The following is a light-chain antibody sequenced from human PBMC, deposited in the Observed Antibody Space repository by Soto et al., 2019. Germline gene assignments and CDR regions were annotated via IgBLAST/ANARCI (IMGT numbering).Light chain of an antibody. CDR1: NSDVGGYNY. J-gene: IGLJ2*01. V-gene: IGLV2-11*01. Sequence: QSVLTQPRSVSGSPGQSVTISCTGTNSDVGGYNYVSWYQQHPGKAPKLMIYDVSKRPSGVPDRFSGSKSGNTASLTISGLQVEDEADYYCCSYAGSYTLVFGGGTKLTVL. CDR3: CSYAGSYTLV. CDR2: DVS.